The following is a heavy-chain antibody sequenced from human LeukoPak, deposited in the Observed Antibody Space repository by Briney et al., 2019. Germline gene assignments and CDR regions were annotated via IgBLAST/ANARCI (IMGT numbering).Heavy chain of an antibody. J-gene: IGHJ4*02. Sequence: GGSLRLSCAASGFTFSNYWMHWVWQAPGKGLVWVSRINSDGRSTNYADSVKGRFTISRDNAKNTLFLQMNSLRAEDAAVYYCARDLSSSGWSFDYWGQGTLVTVSS. D-gene: IGHD6-19*01. CDR1: GFTFSNYW. CDR2: INSDGRST. V-gene: IGHV3-74*01. CDR3: ARDLSSSGWSFDY.